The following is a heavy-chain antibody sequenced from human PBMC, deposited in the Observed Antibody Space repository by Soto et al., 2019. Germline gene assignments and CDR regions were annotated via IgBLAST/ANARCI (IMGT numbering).Heavy chain of an antibody. CDR3: ARDHHSREIFGVVIGQGRPDDY. J-gene: IGHJ4*02. V-gene: IGHV1-18*01. CDR1: GYTFTSYG. Sequence: ASVTVSCKASGYTFTSYGISWVRQAPGQGLEWMGWISAYNGNTNYAQKLQGRVTMTTDTSTSTAYMELRSLRSDDTAVYYCARDHHSREIFGVVIGQGRPDDYWGQGTLVTVSS. D-gene: IGHD3-3*01. CDR2: ISAYNGNT.